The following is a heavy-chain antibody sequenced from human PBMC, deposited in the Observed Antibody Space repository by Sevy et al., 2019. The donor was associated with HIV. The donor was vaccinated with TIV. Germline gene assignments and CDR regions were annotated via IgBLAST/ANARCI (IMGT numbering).Heavy chain of an antibody. Sequence: GGSLRLSCAASGFTFSTYSMNWVRQAPGKGLEWVSSISSSNYIYYADSVKGRFTISRDNAKNSLYLQMNGLRAEDTAVYYCARDGARITMVQGVMAYYHGMDVWGQGTTVTVSS. CDR1: GFTFSTYS. J-gene: IGHJ6*02. CDR3: ARDGARITMVQGVMAYYHGMDV. CDR2: ISSSNYI. D-gene: IGHD3-10*01. V-gene: IGHV3-21*01.